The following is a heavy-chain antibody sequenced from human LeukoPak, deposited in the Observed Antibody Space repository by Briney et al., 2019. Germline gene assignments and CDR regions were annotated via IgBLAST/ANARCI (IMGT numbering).Heavy chain of an antibody. D-gene: IGHD3-10*01. CDR2: ISGSGGST. CDR1: GSTFSSYA. J-gene: IGHJ4*02. V-gene: IGHV3-23*01. Sequence: GGSLRLSCAASGSTFSSYAMSWVRQAPGKGLEWVSAISGSGGSTYYADSVKGRFTISRDNSKNTLYLQMNSLRAEDTAVYYCAKDDGLTMVRGVIIDYWGQGTLVTASS. CDR3: AKDDGLTMVRGVIIDY.